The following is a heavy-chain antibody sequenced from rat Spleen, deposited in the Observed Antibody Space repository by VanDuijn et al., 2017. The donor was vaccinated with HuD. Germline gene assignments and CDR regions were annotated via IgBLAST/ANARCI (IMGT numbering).Heavy chain of an antibody. J-gene: IGHJ3*01. V-gene: IGHV3-3*01. D-gene: IGHD1-1*01. Sequence: EVQLQESGPGLVKPSQSLSLTCSVTGHSITSSYRWNWIRKFPGNKLEWMGYINNAGSTNYNPSLKSRISLTRDTYKNQFFLQVNSVTKEDTATYYCARSKSTHYYLPFADWGQGILVTVSS. CDR2: INNAGST. CDR1: GHSITSSYR. CDR3: ARSKSTHYYLPFAD.